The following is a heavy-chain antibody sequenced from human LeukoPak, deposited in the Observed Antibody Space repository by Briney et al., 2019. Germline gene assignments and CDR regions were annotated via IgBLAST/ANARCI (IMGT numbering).Heavy chain of an antibody. CDR2: IIPIFGTA. Sequence: SVKLSCKASGGTFSSYAISWVRQAPGQGLDWMGGIIPIFGTANYAQKFQGRVTITADESTSTAYMELSSLRSEDTAVYYCASCGSSTSCYTYYYYYMDVWGKGTTVTVSS. CDR3: ASCGSSTSCYTYYYYYMDV. V-gene: IGHV1-69*13. D-gene: IGHD2-2*02. J-gene: IGHJ6*03. CDR1: GGTFSSYA.